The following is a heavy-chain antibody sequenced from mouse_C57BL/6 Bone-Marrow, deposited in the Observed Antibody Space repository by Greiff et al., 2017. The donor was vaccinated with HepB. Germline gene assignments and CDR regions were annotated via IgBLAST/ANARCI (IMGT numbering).Heavy chain of an antibody. V-gene: IGHV5-2*01. CDR1: EYEFPSHD. D-gene: IGHD3-2*02. CDR2: INSDGGST. Sequence: EVNVVESGGGLVQPGESLKLSCESNEYEFPSHDMSWVRKTPEKRLELVAAINSDGGSTYYPDTMERRFIISRDNTKKTLYLQMSSLRSEDTALYYCARLQTAQATDAWFAYWGQGTLVTVSA. CDR3: ARLQTAQATDAWFAY. J-gene: IGHJ3*01.